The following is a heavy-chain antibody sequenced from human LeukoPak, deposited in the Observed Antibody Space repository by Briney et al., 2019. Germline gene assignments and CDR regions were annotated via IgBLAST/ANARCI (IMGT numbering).Heavy chain of an antibody. V-gene: IGHV4-61*02. CDR2: IQISGST. Sequence: SETLSLTCTVSGSIRSGSYYCSWIRQPAGKGLEWIGRIQISGSTNYNPSLKSRVTMSVDTSKNQFSLKLSSVTAADTAVYYCASGGVAGRWPLDYWGQGTLVTVSS. J-gene: IGHJ4*02. CDR3: ASGGVAGRWPLDY. CDR1: GSIRSGSYY. D-gene: IGHD6-19*01.